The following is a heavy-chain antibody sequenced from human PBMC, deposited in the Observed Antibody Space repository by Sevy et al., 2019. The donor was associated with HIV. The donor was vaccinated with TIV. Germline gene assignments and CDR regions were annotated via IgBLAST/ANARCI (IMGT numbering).Heavy chain of an antibody. CDR3: ARVGIAAPGDYYYYMDV. V-gene: IGHV3-74*01. D-gene: IGHD6-13*01. Sequence: GGSLRLSCAASGFTFSSYWMHWVRQAPGKGLVWVSRINSDGSSTSYADSVKGRFTISRDNAKNTLYLQMNSLRAEDTAVYYCARVGIAAPGDYYYYMDVWGKGTTVTVSS. J-gene: IGHJ6*03. CDR1: GFTFSSYW. CDR2: INSDGSST.